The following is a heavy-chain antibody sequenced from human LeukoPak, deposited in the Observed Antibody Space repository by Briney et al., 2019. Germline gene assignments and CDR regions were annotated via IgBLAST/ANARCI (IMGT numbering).Heavy chain of an antibody. CDR3: ASRAGYTGSWSAFDY. CDR1: TLTLNNYW. Sequence: GGSLRLSCTASTLTLNNYWMSWVRQAPGKGLEWMANIKQDGSEKYHVDSVKGRFTISRDNAKNSLYLQMNSLRAEDTAVYYCASRAGYTGSWSAFDYWGQGTLVTVSS. V-gene: IGHV3-7*05. D-gene: IGHD6-13*01. J-gene: IGHJ4*02. CDR2: IKQDGSEK.